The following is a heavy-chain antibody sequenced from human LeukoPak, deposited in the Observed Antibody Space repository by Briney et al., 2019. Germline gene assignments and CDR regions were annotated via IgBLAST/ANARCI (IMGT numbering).Heavy chain of an antibody. V-gene: IGHV3-23*01. CDR2: ISGSGGYT. J-gene: IGHJ4*02. D-gene: IGHD6-19*01. CDR3: ATGTSVWYYFDY. Sequence: GGSLRLSCAASGLTFSRSGMTWVRQAPRKGLEWVSSISGSGGYTEYADSVKGRFTISRDDSRNTLSLQMNSLRADDTAVYYCATGTSVWYYFDYWGQGTLVTVSS. CDR1: GLTFSRSG.